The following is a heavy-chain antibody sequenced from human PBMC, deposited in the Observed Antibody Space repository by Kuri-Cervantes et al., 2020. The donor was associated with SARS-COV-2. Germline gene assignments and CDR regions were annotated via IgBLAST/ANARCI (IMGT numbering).Heavy chain of an antibody. J-gene: IGHJ4*02. Sequence: SQTLSLTCAVSDGSFNIFYWSWIRQSPGKGLEWIGEINQSGSTNYSPSLKSRVTMSGGTSKNQFSLELSAVTAADTGVYYCATRNKHGYPLDSWGQGTLVTVSS. V-gene: IGHV4-34*01. CDR3: ATRNKHGYPLDS. D-gene: IGHD5-18*01. CDR1: DGSFNIFY. CDR2: INQSGST.